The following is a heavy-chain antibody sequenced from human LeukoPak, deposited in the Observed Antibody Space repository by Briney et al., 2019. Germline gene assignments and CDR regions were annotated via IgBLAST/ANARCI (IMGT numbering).Heavy chain of an antibody. Sequence: SETLSLTCAVYGGSFSGYYWSWIRQPPGKGLEWIGEINHSGSTNYNPSLKSRVTISVDTSKNQFSLKLNSVTAADTAVYYCARYVWGSYPGLYYFDYWGQGTLVTVSS. CDR3: ARYVWGSYPGLYYFDY. CDR1: GGSFSGYY. CDR2: INHSGST. V-gene: IGHV4-34*01. D-gene: IGHD3-16*02. J-gene: IGHJ4*02.